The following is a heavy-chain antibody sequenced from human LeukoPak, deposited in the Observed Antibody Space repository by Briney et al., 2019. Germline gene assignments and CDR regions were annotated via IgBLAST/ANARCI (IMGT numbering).Heavy chain of an antibody. Sequence: SETLSLTCTVSGGSISRYYWSWIRQPAGKGLEWIGRIYTSGSTNYNPSLRSRVTMSVDTSKNQFSLKLSSVTAADTAVYYCATLYYYDSSGNYYFDYWGQGTLVTVSS. V-gene: IGHV4-4*07. D-gene: IGHD3-22*01. CDR1: GGSISRYY. J-gene: IGHJ4*02. CDR2: IYTSGST. CDR3: ATLYYYDSSGNYYFDY.